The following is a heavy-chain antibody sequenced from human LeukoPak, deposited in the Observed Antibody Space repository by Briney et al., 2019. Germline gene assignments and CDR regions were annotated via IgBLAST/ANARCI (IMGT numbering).Heavy chain of an antibody. CDR3: ARSGYDERALDY. J-gene: IGHJ4*02. CDR2: ISYDGSNK. V-gene: IGHV3-30*04. CDR1: GFTFSSYA. D-gene: IGHD5-12*01. Sequence: GGSLRLSCAASGFTFSSYAMHWVRQAPGKGLEWVAVISYDGSNKYYADSVKGRFTISRDNSKNTLYLQMNSLRAEDTAVYYCARSGYDERALDYWGQGTLVTVSS.